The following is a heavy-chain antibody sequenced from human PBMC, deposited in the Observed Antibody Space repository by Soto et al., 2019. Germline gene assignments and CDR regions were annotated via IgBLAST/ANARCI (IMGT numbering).Heavy chain of an antibody. CDR2: IYYSGST. D-gene: IGHD3-10*01. V-gene: IGHV4-39*01. Sequence: QLQLQESGPGLVKPSETLSLTCTVSGGSISSSSYYWGWIRQPPGKGLEWIGSIYYSGSTYYNPSLKSRVTISVDTSKNQFSLKLSSVTAADTAVYYCARQPLTFYNWFDPWGQGTLVTVSS. J-gene: IGHJ5*02. CDR1: GGSISSSSYY. CDR3: ARQPLTFYNWFDP.